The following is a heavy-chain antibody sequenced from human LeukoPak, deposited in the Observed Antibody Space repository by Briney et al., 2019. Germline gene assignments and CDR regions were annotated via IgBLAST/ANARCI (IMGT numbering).Heavy chain of an antibody. CDR3: ARLTASDSSGVDY. V-gene: IGHV4-59*08. Sequence: PSETLSLTCTVSSGSINSYYWGWVRQPPGKGLEWIGYIYYSGSTNYNPSLKSRVTISVDTSKNQFSLKLSSVTAADTAVYYCARLTASDSSGVDYWGQGTLVTVSS. D-gene: IGHD6-19*01. CDR2: IYYSGST. J-gene: IGHJ4*02. CDR1: SGSINSYY.